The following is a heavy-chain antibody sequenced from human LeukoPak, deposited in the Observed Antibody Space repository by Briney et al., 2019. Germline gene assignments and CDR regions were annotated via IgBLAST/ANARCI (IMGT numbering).Heavy chain of an antibody. CDR3: ARGQARLAWFDP. V-gene: IGHV4-39*07. CDR1: SGSISSSSYY. J-gene: IGHJ5*02. CDR2: IYYSGST. D-gene: IGHD6-19*01. Sequence: SETLSLTCTASSGSISSSSYYWGWIRQPPGKGLEWIGSIYYSGSTYYNPSLKSRVPISVDTSKNQFSLKLRSVTAADTAVYYCARGQARLAWFDPWGQGTLVTVSS.